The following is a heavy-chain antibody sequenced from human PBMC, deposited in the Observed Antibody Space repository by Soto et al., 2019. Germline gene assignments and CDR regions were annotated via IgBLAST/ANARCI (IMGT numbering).Heavy chain of an antibody. Sequence: EVQLVESGGGLIQPGGSLRLSCAASGFTVSNNYMTWVRQAPGKGLEWVSAIYSGGSTYYADSVKGRFTISRDNSKNTLYLQMNSLRAEDTVVYYCAKARSAAAGLFDYWGQGTLVTVSS. J-gene: IGHJ4*02. CDR3: AKARSAAAGLFDY. CDR1: GFTVSNNY. V-gene: IGHV3-53*01. CDR2: IYSGGST. D-gene: IGHD6-13*01.